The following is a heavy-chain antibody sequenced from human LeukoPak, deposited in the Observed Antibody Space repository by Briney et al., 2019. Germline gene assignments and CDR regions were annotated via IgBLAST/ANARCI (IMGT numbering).Heavy chain of an antibody. CDR1: GYTFTSYG. D-gene: IGHD4-17*01. CDR2: ISAYNGNT. J-gene: IGHJ4*02. CDR3: ARDPPAGSGPMTTVYLNPDY. Sequence: ASVKVSCKASGYTFTSYGISWVRQAPGQGLEWMGWISAYNGNTNYAQKLQGRVTMTIDTSTSTAYMELRSLRSDDTAVYYCARDPPAGSGPMTTVYLNPDYWGQGTLVTVSS. V-gene: IGHV1-18*01.